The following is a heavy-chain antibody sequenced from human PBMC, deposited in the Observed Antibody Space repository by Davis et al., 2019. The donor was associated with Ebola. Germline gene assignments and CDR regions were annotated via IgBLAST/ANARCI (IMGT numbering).Heavy chain of an antibody. CDR2: ISSSGGNS. Sequence: PGGSLRLSCAASGFTFSDYYMSWVRQAPGKGLEWVSSISSSGGNSFYMDSVKGRFYIDRDNSKNTLYLQMNSLRAEDTAVYYCAKVPLPIYSSSWYRDYGMDVWGQGTTVTVSS. V-gene: IGHV3-23*01. J-gene: IGHJ6*02. D-gene: IGHD6-13*01. CDR1: GFTFSDYY. CDR3: AKVPLPIYSSSWYRDYGMDV.